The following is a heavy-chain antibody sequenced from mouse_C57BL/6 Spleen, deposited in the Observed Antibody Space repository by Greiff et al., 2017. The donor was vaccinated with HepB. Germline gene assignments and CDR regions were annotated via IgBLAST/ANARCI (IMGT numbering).Heavy chain of an antibody. CDR3: ARGGYYDYDEMDY. D-gene: IGHD2-4*01. CDR2: INPNNGGT. Sequence: EVQLQQSGPELVKPGASVKMSCKASGYTFTDYNMHWVKQSHGKSLEWIGYINPNNGGTSYNQKFKGKATLTVNKSSSTAYMELRSLTSEDSAVYYCARGGYYDYDEMDYWGQGTSVTVSS. J-gene: IGHJ4*01. CDR1: GYTFTDYN. V-gene: IGHV1-22*01.